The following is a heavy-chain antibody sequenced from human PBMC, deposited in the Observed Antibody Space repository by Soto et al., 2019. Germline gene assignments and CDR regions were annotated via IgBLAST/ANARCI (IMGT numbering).Heavy chain of an antibody. D-gene: IGHD3-10*01. CDR2: INAGNGNT. CDR3: ARVGLTGSRARRGAFDI. CDR1: GYTFTSYA. Sequence: ASVKVSCKASGYTFTSYAMHWVRQAPGQRLEWMGWINAGNGNTKYSQKFQGRVTITRDTSASTAYMELSSLRSEDTAVYYCARVGLTGSRARRGAFDIWGQGTMVSVSS. J-gene: IGHJ3*02. V-gene: IGHV1-3*01.